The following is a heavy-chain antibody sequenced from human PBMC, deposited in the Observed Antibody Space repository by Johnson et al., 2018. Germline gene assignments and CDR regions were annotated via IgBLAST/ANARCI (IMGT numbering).Heavy chain of an antibody. V-gene: IGHV3-48*01. D-gene: IGHD3-10*01. CDR2: ISGSGSTI. CDR1: GITLNTYD. J-gene: IGHJ3*02. CDR3: ARDIGSFPDVFDI. Sequence: VQLQESGGGLVQXGESXRLXCTASGITLNTYDIHWIRQAAGKGLEWLSYISGSGSTIYYADSVKGRFTVSTDTAKNSVILQMNSLRREDTAVYFCARDIGSFPDVFDIWGQGTMVTVSS.